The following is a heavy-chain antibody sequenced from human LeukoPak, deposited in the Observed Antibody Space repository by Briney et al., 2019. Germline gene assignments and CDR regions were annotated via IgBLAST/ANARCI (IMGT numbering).Heavy chain of an antibody. V-gene: IGHV4-34*01. CDR2: INHSGST. Sequence: SETLSLTCAVYGGSFSGYYWSWIRQPPGKGLEWIGEINHSGSTNYNPSLKSRVTISVGTSKNQFSLKLSSVTAADTAVYYCARGRKSAAGMGYDYWGQGTLVTVSS. CDR3: ARGRKSAAGMGYDY. CDR1: GGSFSGYY. D-gene: IGHD6-13*01. J-gene: IGHJ4*02.